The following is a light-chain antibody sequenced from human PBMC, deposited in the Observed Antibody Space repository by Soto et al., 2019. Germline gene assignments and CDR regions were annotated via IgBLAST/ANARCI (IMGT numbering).Light chain of an antibody. CDR3: GTWDSSLSAA. J-gene: IGLJ1*01. Sequence: QAVLTQPPSVAAAPGQKGPIFCSGSSSNIGDNYVSWYPQLPRTAPKLLIYENNKRPSGIPDRFSGSKSGTSATLGITGLQTGDEADYYCGTWDSSLSAAFGTGTKVTVL. CDR1: SSNIGDNY. CDR2: ENN. V-gene: IGLV1-51*02.